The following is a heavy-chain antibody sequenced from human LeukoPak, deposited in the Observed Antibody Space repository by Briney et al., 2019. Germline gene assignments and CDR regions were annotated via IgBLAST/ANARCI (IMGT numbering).Heavy chain of an antibody. CDR3: AKSPMRTYSDPKTDY. CDR1: GFTFSNYW. D-gene: IGHD4-17*01. J-gene: IGHJ4*02. V-gene: IGHV3-7*01. Sequence: GGSLRLSCAASGFTFSNYWMSWVRQAPGKGLEWVASIRPDGSDDYYMDSVKGRFTISRDNAENSLYLQMSSLRAEDTAVYYCAKSPMRTYSDPKTDYWGQGTLVTVSS. CDR2: IRPDGSDD.